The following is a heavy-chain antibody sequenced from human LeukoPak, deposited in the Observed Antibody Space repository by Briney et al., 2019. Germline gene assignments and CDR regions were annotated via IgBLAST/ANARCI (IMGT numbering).Heavy chain of an antibody. D-gene: IGHD2-21*02. CDR2: IRSKAYGGTT. V-gene: IGHV3-49*04. CDR3: TRAYCGGDCYFQH. Sequence: GGSLRLSCAASGFTFSDHYMDWVRQAPGKGPEWVVFIRSKAYGGTTEYAASVKGRFTISRDDSKSIAYLQMNSLNTEDTAVYYCTRAYCGGDCYFQHWGQGTLVTVSS. J-gene: IGHJ1*01. CDR1: GFTFSDHY.